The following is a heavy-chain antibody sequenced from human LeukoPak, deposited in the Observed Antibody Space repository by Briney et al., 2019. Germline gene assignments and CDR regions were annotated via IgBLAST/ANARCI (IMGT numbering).Heavy chain of an antibody. J-gene: IGHJ6*02. CDR2: IRSKANSYAT. Sequence: GGSLRLSCAASGFTFSGSAMHWVRQASGKGLEWVGRIRSKANSYATAYAASVKGRFTISRDDSKNTAYLQMNSLKTEDTAVYYCTSYGAEYYYGMDVWGQGTTVTVSS. V-gene: IGHV3-73*01. CDR3: TSYGAEYYYGMDV. CDR1: GFTFSGSA. D-gene: IGHD3-16*01.